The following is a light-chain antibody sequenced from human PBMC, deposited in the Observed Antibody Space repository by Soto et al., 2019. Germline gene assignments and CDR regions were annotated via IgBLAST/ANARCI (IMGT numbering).Light chain of an antibody. J-gene: IGKJ1*01. Sequence: EIVMTQSPATLSVSPGQRVTLSCRASQSVSSNLAWYQQRPGQAPRLLIYDASSRATGIPDRFSGSGSGTEFTLTISSLQSEDFAVFYCQQYKNWPRTFGQGTKAEIK. CDR3: QQYKNWPRT. V-gene: IGKV3D-15*01. CDR2: DAS. CDR1: QSVSSN.